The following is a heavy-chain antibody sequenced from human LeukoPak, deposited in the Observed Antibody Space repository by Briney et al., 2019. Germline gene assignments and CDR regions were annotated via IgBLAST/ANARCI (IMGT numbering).Heavy chain of an antibody. D-gene: IGHD2-15*01. Sequence: GGSLRLSCAASGFTFSSYAMSWVRQAPGKGLEWVSGISWNSGSIGYADSVKGRFTISRDNAKNSLYLQMNRLRAEDTALYYCAKDMDIVVVVAATVFDYWGQGTLVTVSS. CDR1: GFTFSSYA. V-gene: IGHV3-9*01. CDR3: AKDMDIVVVVAATVFDY. CDR2: ISWNSGSI. J-gene: IGHJ4*02.